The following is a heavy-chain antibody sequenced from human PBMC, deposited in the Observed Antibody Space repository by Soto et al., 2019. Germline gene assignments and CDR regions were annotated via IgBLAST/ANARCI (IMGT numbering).Heavy chain of an antibody. V-gene: IGHV4-30-4*01. D-gene: IGHD4-17*01. J-gene: IGHJ4*02. CDR2: IYYSGST. CDR3: ARGGLTTVTTFINY. Sequence: SETLSLTCTVSGGSISSGDYYWSWIRQPPGKGLEWIGYIYYSGSTYYNPSLKSRVTISVDTSKNQFSLKLSSVTAADTAVYYCARGGLTTVTTFINYWGQGTLVTVSS. CDR1: GGSISSGDYY.